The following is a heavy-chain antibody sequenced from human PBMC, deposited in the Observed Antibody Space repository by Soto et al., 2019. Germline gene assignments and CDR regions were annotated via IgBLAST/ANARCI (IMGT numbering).Heavy chain of an antibody. CDR1: GGSISSYY. D-gene: IGHD6-19*01. J-gene: IGHJ4*02. V-gene: IGHV4-59*01. CDR2: IYYSGST. Sequence: SETLSLTCTVSGGSISSYYWSWIRQPPGKGLEWIGYIYYSGSTNYNPSLKSRVTISVDTSKNQFSLKLSSVTAADTAVYYCAGGKQWLVPFDYWGQGTLVTVSS. CDR3: AGGKQWLVPFDY.